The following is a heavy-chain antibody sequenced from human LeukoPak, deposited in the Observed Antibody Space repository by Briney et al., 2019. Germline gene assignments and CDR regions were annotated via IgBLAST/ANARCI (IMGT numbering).Heavy chain of an antibody. V-gene: IGHV3-23*01. Sequence: GGSLRLSGAASGFTFSSLAMSWVGQAPGKGLEWVSAISGSGGSTYYADSVKGRFTISRDNSKNTLYLQMNSLRAEDTAVYYCATHVDIVATPDYWGQGTLVTVSS. D-gene: IGHD5-12*01. CDR3: ATHVDIVATPDY. CDR1: GFTFSSLA. CDR2: ISGSGGST. J-gene: IGHJ4*02.